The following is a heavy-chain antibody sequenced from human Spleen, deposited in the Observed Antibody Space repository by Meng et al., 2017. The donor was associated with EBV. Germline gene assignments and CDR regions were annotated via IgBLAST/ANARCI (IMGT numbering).Heavy chain of an antibody. CDR3: ARVEMATIGY. Sequence: LDLLELAAGWAKPSETLSLTCIVSGGSNSSRSYYWGWIRQPPGKGLEWMGIIYYSGSTSYNPSLKSRVTISVDTSKNQFSLKLSSVTAADTAVYYCARVEMATIGYWGQGTLVTVSS. V-gene: IGHV4-39*07. D-gene: IGHD5-24*01. J-gene: IGHJ4*02. CDR2: IYYSGST. CDR1: GGSNSSRSYY.